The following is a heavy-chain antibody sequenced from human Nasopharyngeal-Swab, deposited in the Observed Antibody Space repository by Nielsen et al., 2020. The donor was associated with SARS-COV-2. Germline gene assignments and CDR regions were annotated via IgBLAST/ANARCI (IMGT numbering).Heavy chain of an antibody. V-gene: IGHV4-34*01. J-gene: IGHJ6*03. Sequence: WIRQPPGKGLEWIGEINHSGSTNYNPSLKNRVTISVDTSKNQFSLKLTSVTAADTAVYYCARCFCPWKAAARWYYMDVWGKGTTVTVSS. CDR3: ARCFCPWKAAARWYYMDV. CDR2: INHSGST. D-gene: IGHD6-13*01.